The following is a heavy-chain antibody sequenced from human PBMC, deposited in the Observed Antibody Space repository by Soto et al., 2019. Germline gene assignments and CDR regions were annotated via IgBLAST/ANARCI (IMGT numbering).Heavy chain of an antibody. Sequence: QVQLVQSGAEVKKPGASVKVSCKASGYTFTSYGISWVRQAPGQGLEWMGWISAYNGDTNYAQKVQDRVTMTTDTSTNTAYMELRGLRSDDTAVYYCGRDRYSSSGYVTSFDYWGQGTQVTVSS. CDR3: GRDRYSSSGYVTSFDY. D-gene: IGHD6-13*01. J-gene: IGHJ4*02. CDR1: GYTFTSYG. CDR2: ISAYNGDT. V-gene: IGHV1-18*01.